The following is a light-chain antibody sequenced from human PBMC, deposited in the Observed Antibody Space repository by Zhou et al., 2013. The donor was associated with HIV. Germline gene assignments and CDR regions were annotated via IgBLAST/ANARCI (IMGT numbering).Light chain of an antibody. Sequence: EIVLTQSPGTLSLSPGERATLSCRASQSVSSRYLGWYQQKPGQAPRLLIYTVSNRATGIPDRFSGSGSGTDFTLTISRLEPEDFAVYYCQQYGSSPWTFGQGTKVEIK. V-gene: IGKV3-20*01. J-gene: IGKJ1*01. CDR1: QSVSSRY. CDR3: QQYGSSPWT. CDR2: TVS.